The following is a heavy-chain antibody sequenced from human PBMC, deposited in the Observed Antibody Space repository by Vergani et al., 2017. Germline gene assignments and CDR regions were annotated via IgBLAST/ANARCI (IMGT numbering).Heavy chain of an antibody. CDR1: GYSFTSYL. CDR3: ARRNYYYYYGMDV. V-gene: IGHV5-51*01. CDR2: IYPGDTDT. Sequence: EVQLVQSGAEVKKPGESLKISCKGSGYSFTSYLIGWVRQMPGKGLEWMGIIYPGDTDTRLGPAFQGQVTIAADKSISTAYLQWSSLKASKTGMYYCARRNYYYYYGMDVGGQGSTVTVSS. J-gene: IGHJ6*01.